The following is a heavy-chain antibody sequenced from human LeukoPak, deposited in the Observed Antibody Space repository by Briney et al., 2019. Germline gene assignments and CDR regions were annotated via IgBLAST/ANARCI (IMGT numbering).Heavy chain of an antibody. CDR3: ARGGGLDV. CDR2: INHNGNVN. CDR1: GFSFSNAW. V-gene: IGHV3-7*03. J-gene: IGHJ6*02. D-gene: IGHD3-16*01. Sequence: PGGSLRLSCAASGFSFSNAWMIWVRQAPGKGLEWVASINHNGNVNYYVDSVKGRFTISRDNAKNSLYLQMSNLRAEDTAVYFCARGGGLDVWGQGATVTVSS.